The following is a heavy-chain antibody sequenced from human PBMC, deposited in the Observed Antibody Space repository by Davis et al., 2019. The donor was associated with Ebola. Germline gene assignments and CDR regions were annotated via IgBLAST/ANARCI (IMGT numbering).Heavy chain of an antibody. Sequence: SGPTLVKPTQTLTLTCTFSGFSLSTRGMCVSWIRQPPGKALEWLARIDWDDDKYYSTSLKTRLTISKDTSKNQVVLTMTNMDPVDTATYYCARISRAVTLLDAFDIWGQGTMVTVSS. CDR2: IDWDDDK. CDR1: GFSLSTRGMC. V-gene: IGHV2-70*11. CDR3: ARISRAVTLLDAFDI. D-gene: IGHD4-17*01. J-gene: IGHJ3*02.